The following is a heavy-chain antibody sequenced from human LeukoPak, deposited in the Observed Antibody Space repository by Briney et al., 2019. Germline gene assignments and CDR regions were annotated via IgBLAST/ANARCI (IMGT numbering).Heavy chain of an antibody. CDR3: ASPRGFSYGYFDY. D-gene: IGHD5-18*01. J-gene: IGHJ4*02. CDR1: GGSISSSSAY. CDR2: IYYSKNT. V-gene: IGHV4-39*01. Sequence: SETLSLTCTVSGGSISSSSAYWGWIRQPPGKGLEWIGSIYYSKNTYYNPSLKSRVTISADTSKNQFSLTLGSVSATDTAVYYCASPRGFSYGYFDYWGQGTLVTVSS.